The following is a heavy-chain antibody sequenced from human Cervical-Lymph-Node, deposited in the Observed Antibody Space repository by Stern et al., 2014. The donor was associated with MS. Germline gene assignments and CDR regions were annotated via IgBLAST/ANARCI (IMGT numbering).Heavy chain of an antibody. V-gene: IGHV3-21*01. CDR3: ASHRDGHNPFDY. D-gene: IGHD5-24*01. Sequence: EVQLVESGGGLAEPGGSLRLSCAASGFTFRSYTMDWVRQAPGKGLEWVAAISGRGDTIHYADSVRGRITISRDNPERSLRLHKDGLRAEDTAVYSCASHRDGHNPFDYWGQGILVTVSS. CDR2: ISGRGDTI. CDR1: GFTFRSYT. J-gene: IGHJ4*02.